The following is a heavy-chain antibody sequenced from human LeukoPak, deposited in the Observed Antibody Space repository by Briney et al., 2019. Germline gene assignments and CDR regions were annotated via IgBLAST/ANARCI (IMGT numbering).Heavy chain of an antibody. D-gene: IGHD2-2*01. CDR1: GYTFTGYY. V-gene: IGHV1-2*02. CDR3: ATPGGYCSSTSCLPIYYYYGMDV. J-gene: IGHJ6*02. CDR2: INPNSGGT. Sequence: ASVKVSCKAYGYTFTGYYMHWVRQDPGQGLEWMGWINPNSGGTNYAQKFQGRVTMTRDTSISTAYMELSRLRSDDTAVYYCATPGGYCSSTSCLPIYYYYGMDVWGQGTTVTVSS.